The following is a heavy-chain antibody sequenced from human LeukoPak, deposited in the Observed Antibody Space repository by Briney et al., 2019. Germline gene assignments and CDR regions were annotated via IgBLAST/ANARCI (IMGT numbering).Heavy chain of an antibody. CDR2: INPNSGGT. Sequence: ASVKVSCKASGYTFTSYDINWARQATGQGLEWMGWINPNSGGTNYAQKFQGRVTMTRDTSISTAYMELSRLRSDDTAVYYCARGPYSWTGGYFDYWGQGTLVTVSS. CDR3: ARGPYSWTGGYFDY. D-gene: IGHD5-18*01. V-gene: IGHV1-2*02. J-gene: IGHJ4*02. CDR1: GYTFTSYD.